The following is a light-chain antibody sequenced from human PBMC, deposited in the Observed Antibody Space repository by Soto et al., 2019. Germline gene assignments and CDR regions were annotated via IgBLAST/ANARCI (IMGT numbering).Light chain of an antibody. CDR1: QSVSSSH. Sequence: EIVLTQSPGTLSLSPGERATLSCRASQSVSSSHLAWYQQKPGQAPRLLIFGASSRATVIPDRFGGSGSRTDFTLTIIARVTEDFAVYFCQLYGSSPRTFGQGTKVEIK. CDR3: QLYGSSPRT. CDR2: GAS. J-gene: IGKJ1*01. V-gene: IGKV3-20*01.